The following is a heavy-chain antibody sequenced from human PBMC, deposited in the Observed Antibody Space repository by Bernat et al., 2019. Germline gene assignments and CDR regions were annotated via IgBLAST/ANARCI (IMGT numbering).Heavy chain of an antibody. CDR1: GGSISSGGYY. J-gene: IGHJ4*02. Sequence: QVQLQESGPGLVKPSQTLSLTYTVSGGSISSGGYYWSWIRQHPGKGLEWIGYIYYSGSTYYNPSLKSRVTISVDTSKNQFSLKLSSVTAADTAVYYCARERPEDPALDYWGQGTLVTVSS. D-gene: IGHD6-25*01. CDR3: ARERPEDPALDY. V-gene: IGHV4-31*03. CDR2: IYYSGST.